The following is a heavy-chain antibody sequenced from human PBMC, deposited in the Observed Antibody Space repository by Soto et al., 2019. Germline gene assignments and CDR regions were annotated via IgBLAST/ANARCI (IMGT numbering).Heavy chain of an antibody. V-gene: IGHV4-4*02. CDR1: GGSSRSNNW. J-gene: IGHJ4*02. CDR2: IYHSGVT. CDR3: ARISAYHFDY. Sequence: PSGTLYLTWDVSGGSSRSNNWWRWVRQPPGKGLEWIVEIYHSGVTNYNPSLKRRVTISVDKSENQFSLKLSSLTAADTAVYYCARISAYHFDYWGQGTLVTVSS. D-gene: IGHD3-16*01.